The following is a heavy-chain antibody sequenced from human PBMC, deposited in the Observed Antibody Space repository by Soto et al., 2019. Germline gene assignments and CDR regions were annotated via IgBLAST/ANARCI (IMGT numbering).Heavy chain of an antibody. CDR1: GGSFSGYY. CDR3: ATANWSHHYFDP. Sequence: PSETLSLTRAGYGGSFSGYYWSWLRQPPGKGLEWIGEINHSGSPNYNPSLKSRVTISVDTSKNQFSLKMTSVTAADTAVYYCATANWSHHYFDPWGQGTLVTVSS. V-gene: IGHV4-34*01. CDR2: INHSGSP. J-gene: IGHJ5*02. D-gene: IGHD1-1*01.